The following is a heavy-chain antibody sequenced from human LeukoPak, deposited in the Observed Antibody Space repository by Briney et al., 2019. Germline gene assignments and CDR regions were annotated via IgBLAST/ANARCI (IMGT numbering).Heavy chain of an antibody. CDR1: GFTFSDYQ. D-gene: IGHD3/OR15-3a*01. CDR3: ARDAHYDFWNNYPRGWFDP. CDR2: INVGGSTI. V-gene: IGHV3-11*01. Sequence: GGSLRLSCAASGFTFSDYQMTWLRQAPGKGLEWISYINVGGSTIYYADSVKGRFTISRDNANNSPYLQMNSLRAEDTAVYYCARDAHYDFWNNYPRGWFDPWGQGILVTVSS. J-gene: IGHJ5*02.